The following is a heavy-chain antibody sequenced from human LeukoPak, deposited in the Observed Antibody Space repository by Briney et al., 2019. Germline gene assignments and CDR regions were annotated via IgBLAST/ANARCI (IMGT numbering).Heavy chain of an antibody. CDR3: AANRDGYKLPHY. J-gene: IGHJ4*02. CDR1: GGSFSGYY. CDR2: ISYEGST. Sequence: TSETLSLTCAVYGGSFSGYYWSWIRQSPGKGLEFIGEISYEGSTNYEPSLNSRVTISVDTSKNQFSLKLSSVTAADTAVYYCAANRDGYKLPHYWGQGILVTVSS. D-gene: IGHD5-24*01. V-gene: IGHV4-34*01.